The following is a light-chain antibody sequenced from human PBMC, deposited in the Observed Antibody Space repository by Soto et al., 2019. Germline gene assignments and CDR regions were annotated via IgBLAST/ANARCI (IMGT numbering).Light chain of an antibody. CDR3: SSYGASSTL. J-gene: IGLJ2*01. CDR1: SSDIGGYNY. V-gene: IGLV2-14*03. CDR2: DVS. Sequence: QSVLTQPASVSGSPGQSITIPCTGTSSDIGGYNYVSWYQQHPDKAPKLMIFDVSYRPSGISDRFSGSKSGNTASLTISGLQPEDEADYYCSSYGASSTLFGGGTKLTVL.